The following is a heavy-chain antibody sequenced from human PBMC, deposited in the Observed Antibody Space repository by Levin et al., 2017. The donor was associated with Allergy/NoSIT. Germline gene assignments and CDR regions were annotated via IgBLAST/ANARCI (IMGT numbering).Heavy chain of an antibody. V-gene: IGHV3-23*01. CDR2: ITAGGGNT. Sequence: GGSLRLSCAASGFTFSSYAMSWVRQAPGKGLEWVSTITAGGGNTYYADSVKGRFTISRDNSQNTLYLQMHSLRAEDTAVYYCAKNYYSDWFDPWGQGTLVTVSS. CDR1: GFTFSSYA. J-gene: IGHJ5*02. CDR3: AKNYYSDWFDP. D-gene: IGHD3-22*01.